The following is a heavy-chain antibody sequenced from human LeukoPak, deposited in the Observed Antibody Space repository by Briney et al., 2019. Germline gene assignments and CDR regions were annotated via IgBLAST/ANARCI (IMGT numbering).Heavy chain of an antibody. Sequence: GRSLRLSCAASGFTFSSYGMHWVRQAPGKGLEWVAVIWYDGSNEYYADSVKGRFTISRDNSKNTLYLQMNSLRAEDTAVYYCARDKKDYDSSGYIDYWGQGTLVTVSS. D-gene: IGHD3-22*01. CDR1: GFTFSSYG. V-gene: IGHV3-33*01. CDR3: ARDKKDYDSSGYIDY. J-gene: IGHJ4*02. CDR2: IWYDGSNE.